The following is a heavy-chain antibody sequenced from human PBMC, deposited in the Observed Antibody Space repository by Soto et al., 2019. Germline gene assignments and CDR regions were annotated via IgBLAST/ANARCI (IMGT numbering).Heavy chain of an antibody. CDR1: GGSVSIGTYY. CDR2: IHYSGST. Sequence: QVQLQESGPGLVKPSETLSLTCTVPGGSVSIGTYYWSWIRQPPGKGLEWIGFIHYSGSTNYNPSIKSRVTMSVDTSKNQFALKLASVNAADTAVYYCTRGGDDYKNGHWGQGTLVTVYS. D-gene: IGHD4-4*01. V-gene: IGHV4-61*01. CDR3: TRGGDDYKNGH. J-gene: IGHJ4*02.